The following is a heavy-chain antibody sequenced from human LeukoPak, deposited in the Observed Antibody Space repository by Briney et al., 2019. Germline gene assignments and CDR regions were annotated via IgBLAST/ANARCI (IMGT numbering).Heavy chain of an antibody. J-gene: IGHJ4*02. CDR2: IRSKVYGGTT. V-gene: IGHV3-49*04. CDR1: GFTFGDYV. Sequence: GGSLGLSCTASGFTFGDYVMSWVRQPPGKGLEWVGSIRSKVYGGTTEYAASVKGRFTISRDNSNSIAYLQMNSLKTEDTAVYYCVRDFYYYDSSGHPGWDYWGQGTLVTVSS. D-gene: IGHD3-22*01. CDR3: VRDFYYYDSSGHPGWDY.